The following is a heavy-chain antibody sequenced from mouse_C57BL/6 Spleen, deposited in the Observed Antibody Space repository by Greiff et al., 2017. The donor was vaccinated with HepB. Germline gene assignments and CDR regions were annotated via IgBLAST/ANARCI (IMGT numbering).Heavy chain of an antibody. Sequence: VQVVESGPGLVAPSQSLSITCTVSGFSLTSYGVHWVRQPPGKGLEWLVVIWSDGSTTYNSALKSRLSISKDNSKSQVFLKMNSLQTDDTAMYYCARHDSSQYYYAMDYWGQGTSVTVSS. CDR1: GFSLTSYG. CDR3: ARHDSSQYYYAMDY. D-gene: IGHD1-1*01. J-gene: IGHJ4*01. V-gene: IGHV2-6-1*01. CDR2: IWSDGST.